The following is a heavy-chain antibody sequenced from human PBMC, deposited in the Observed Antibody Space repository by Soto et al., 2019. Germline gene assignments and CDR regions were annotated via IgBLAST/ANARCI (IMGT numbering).Heavy chain of an antibody. CDR2: IIPIFGTA. J-gene: IGHJ6*02. CDR3: ARLGFVVVPAAISGDGMDV. V-gene: IGHV1-69*13. D-gene: IGHD2-2*01. CDR1: GGTFSSYA. Sequence: ASVKVSCKAPGGTFSSYAISWVRQAPGQGLEWMGGIIPIFGTANYAQKFQGRVTITADESTSTAYMELSSLRSEDTAVYYCARLGFVVVPAAISGDGMDVWGQGTTVTVSS.